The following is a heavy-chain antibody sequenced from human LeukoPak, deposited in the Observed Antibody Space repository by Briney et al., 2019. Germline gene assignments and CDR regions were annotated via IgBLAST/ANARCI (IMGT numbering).Heavy chain of an antibody. CDR3: ARLGSRTSLTRSDY. CDR2: VDHTGSS. V-gene: IGHV4-39*01. CDR1: GGSIRSSSYY. Sequence: PSGTVSLTCSVTGGSIRSSSYYWAWIRQPPGKGLEWIGSVDHTGSSYYNPFLRSRVTISAVTSKNQVSLVVSSVTAADTSVYYCARLGSRTSLTRSDYWGQATLVTVSS. D-gene: IGHD2-2*01. J-gene: IGHJ4*02.